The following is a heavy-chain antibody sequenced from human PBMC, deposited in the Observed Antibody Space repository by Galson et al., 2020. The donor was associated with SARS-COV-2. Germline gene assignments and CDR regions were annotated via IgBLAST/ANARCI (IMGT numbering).Heavy chain of an antibody. CDR2: ISGSGDST. D-gene: IGHD3-22*01. CDR3: ARWTGPMIRGDYYYYMDV. Sequence: GGSLRLSCAASGFTFSSHAMSWVRQAPGQGLEWVSVISGSGDSTNYADSVKGRFTISRDNSKNTLWLQMNSLRAEDTAIYYCARWTGPMIRGDYYYYMDVWAKGTTVNVSS. V-gene: IGHV3-23*01. CDR1: GFTFSSHA. J-gene: IGHJ6*03.